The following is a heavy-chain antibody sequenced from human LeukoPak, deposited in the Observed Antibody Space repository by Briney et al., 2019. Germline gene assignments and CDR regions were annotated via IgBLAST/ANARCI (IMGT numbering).Heavy chain of an antibody. CDR2: IYYSGST. CDR1: RGSISSSSYY. CDR3: ASRKPIQLRYFDWSLWGYFDL. Sequence: SETLSLTCTVSRGSISSSSYYWGWIRQPPGKGLEWIGSIYYSGSTYYNPSLKSRVTISVDTSKNQFSLKLSSVTAADTAVYYCASRKPIQLRYFDWSLWGYFDLWGRGTLVTVSS. D-gene: IGHD3-9*01. J-gene: IGHJ2*01. V-gene: IGHV4-39*01.